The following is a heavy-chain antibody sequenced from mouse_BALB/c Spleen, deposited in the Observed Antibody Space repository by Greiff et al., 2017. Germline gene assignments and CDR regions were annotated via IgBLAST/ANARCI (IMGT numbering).Heavy chain of an antibody. J-gene: IGHJ4*01. CDR1: GFSLTGYG. Sequence: QVQLQQSGPGLVAPSQSLSITCTVSGFSLTGYGVNWVRQPPGKGLEWLGMIWGDGSTDYNSALKSRLSISKDNSKSQVFLKMNSLQTDDTARYYCARDGHGNYNAMDYWGQGTAVTVSS. V-gene: IGHV2-6-7*01. D-gene: IGHD2-1*01. CDR2: IWGDGST. CDR3: ARDGHGNYNAMDY.